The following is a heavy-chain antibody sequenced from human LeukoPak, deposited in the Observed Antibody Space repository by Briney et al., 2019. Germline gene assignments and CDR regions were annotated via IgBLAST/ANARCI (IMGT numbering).Heavy chain of an antibody. CDR2: IYTSGST. CDR1: GGSISSDSYY. Sequence: SETLSLTCTVSGGSISSDSYYWSWIRQPAGKGLEWIGRIYTSGSTNYNPSLKSRVTISVDTSKNQFSLKLSSVTAADTAVYYCVRDSIGYYYLFDYWGQGTLVTVSS. V-gene: IGHV4-61*02. D-gene: IGHD3-22*01. J-gene: IGHJ4*02. CDR3: VRDSIGYYYLFDY.